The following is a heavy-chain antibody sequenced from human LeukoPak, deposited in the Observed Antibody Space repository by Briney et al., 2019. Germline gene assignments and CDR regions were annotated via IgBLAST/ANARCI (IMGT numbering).Heavy chain of an antibody. V-gene: IGHV3-23*01. Sequence: GGSLRLSCAASGFTFSNYAMSWVRQAPGKGLEWVSGISGSGGSTYYADSVKGRFTISRDNSKNTVYLQMNSLRAQDTAVYYCAKDLEMATIVGYFDYWGQGTLVTVSS. D-gene: IGHD5-24*01. CDR2: ISGSGGST. J-gene: IGHJ4*02. CDR3: AKDLEMATIVGYFDY. CDR1: GFTFSNYA.